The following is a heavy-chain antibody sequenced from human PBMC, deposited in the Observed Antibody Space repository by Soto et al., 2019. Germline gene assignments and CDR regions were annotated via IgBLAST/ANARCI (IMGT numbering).Heavy chain of an antibody. CDR2: ISYDGSNK. D-gene: IGHD3-10*01. V-gene: IGHV3-30*18. CDR1: GFTFSSYG. CDR3: AKDLFTMVRGFYYYGMDV. J-gene: IGHJ6*02. Sequence: QVQLVESGGGVVQPGRSLRLSCAASGFTFSSYGMHWVRQAPGKGLEWVAVISYDGSNKYYADSVKGRFTISRDNSKNTLYLQMNSLRAEDTAVYYCAKDLFTMVRGFYYYGMDVWGQGATVTVSS.